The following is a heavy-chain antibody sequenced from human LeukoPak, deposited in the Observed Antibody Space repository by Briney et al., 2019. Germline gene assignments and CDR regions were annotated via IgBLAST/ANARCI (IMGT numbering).Heavy chain of an antibody. V-gene: IGHV3-23*01. CDR2: IRGSGGST. CDR3: AKPPDYFGSGSYLRTVGGFDY. D-gene: IGHD3-10*01. J-gene: IGHJ4*02. CDR1: GFTFSSYA. Sequence: GGSLRLSCAASGFTFSSYAMSWVRQAPGKGLECVSAIRGSGGSTYYADSVKGRFTISRDTSKNTLYLQMNSLRAEDTAVYYCAKPPDYFGSGSYLRTVGGFDYWGQGTLVTVSS.